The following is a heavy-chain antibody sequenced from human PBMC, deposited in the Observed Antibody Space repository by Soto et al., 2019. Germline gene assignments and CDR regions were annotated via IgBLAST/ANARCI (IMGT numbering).Heavy chain of an antibody. D-gene: IGHD6-13*01. CDR3: ARLPHSSSWYSYYYGMDV. J-gene: IGHJ6*02. CDR2: IDPSDSYT. Sequence: GESLKISCNGSGYSFTTYWISWVRQMPGKGLEWMGRIDPSDSYTNYSPSFQGHVTISADKSISTAYLQWSSLKASDTAMYYCARLPHSSSWYSYYYGMDVCGQGTTVTVS. V-gene: IGHV5-10-1*01. CDR1: GYSFTTYW.